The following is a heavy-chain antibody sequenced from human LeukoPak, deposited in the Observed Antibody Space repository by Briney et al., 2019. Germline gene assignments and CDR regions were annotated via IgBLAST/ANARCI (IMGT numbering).Heavy chain of an antibody. V-gene: IGHV1-2*02. J-gene: IGHJ5*02. D-gene: IGHD3-22*01. CDR2: INPNSGGT. Sequence: GASVKVSCKASGYTFTGYYMHWVRQAPGQGLEWMGWINPNSGGTNYAQKFQGRVTMTRDTSISTAYMELRSLRSDDTAVYFCARIWIVVGGGWFDPWGQGTLVTVSS. CDR1: GYTFTGYY. CDR3: ARIWIVVGGGWFDP.